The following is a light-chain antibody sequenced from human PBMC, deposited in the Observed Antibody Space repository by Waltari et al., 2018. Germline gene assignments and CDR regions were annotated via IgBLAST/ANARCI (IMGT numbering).Light chain of an antibody. Sequence: DIQMTQSPSSLSASVGDRVTITCRASQNIGTHLSWYQQSAGKAPKVLIYAASTLQSGVPSRFSGSGSGTEFTLTIYSLQPEDVATYYCQQGATASWAFGQGTKVEIK. V-gene: IGKV1-39*01. CDR3: QQGATASWA. CDR2: AAS. CDR1: QNIGTH. J-gene: IGKJ1*01.